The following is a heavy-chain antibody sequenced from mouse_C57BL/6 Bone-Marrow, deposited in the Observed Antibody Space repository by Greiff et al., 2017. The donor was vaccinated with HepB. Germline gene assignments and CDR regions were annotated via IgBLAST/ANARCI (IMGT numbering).Heavy chain of an antibody. V-gene: IGHV10-3*01. Sequence: EVKLVESGGGLVQPKGSLKLSCAASGFTFNTYAMHWVRQAPGKGLEWVARIRSKSSNYATYYADSVKDRFTISRDDSQSMLYLQMNNLKTEDTAMYYCVSPPYSNYEAWFAYWGQGTLVTVSA. J-gene: IGHJ3*01. CDR1: GFTFNTYA. D-gene: IGHD2-5*01. CDR2: IRSKSSNYAT. CDR3: VSPPYSNYEAWFAY.